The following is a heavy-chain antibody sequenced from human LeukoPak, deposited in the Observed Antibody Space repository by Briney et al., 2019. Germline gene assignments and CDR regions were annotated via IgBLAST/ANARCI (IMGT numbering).Heavy chain of an antibody. J-gene: IGHJ3*02. Sequence: PTGGSLRLSCAASGFTFSSYAMSWVRQAPGKGLEWVSAISGSGGSTYYADSVKGRFTISRDNSKNTLYLQMNSLRAEDTAVYYCAKLRRHYGENFDIWGQGTMVTVSS. CDR3: AKLRRHYGENFDI. CDR1: GFTFSSYA. CDR2: ISGSGGST. D-gene: IGHD4-17*01. V-gene: IGHV3-23*01.